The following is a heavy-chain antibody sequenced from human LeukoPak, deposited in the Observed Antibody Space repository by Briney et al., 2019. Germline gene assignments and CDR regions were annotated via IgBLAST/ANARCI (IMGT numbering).Heavy chain of an antibody. CDR3: AKQSRGAYTYGRPDYYYYYMDV. J-gene: IGHJ6*03. Sequence: GGSLRLSCAASAFTFSSYAMHWVRQAPGKGLEWVAVISYDGSNKYYADSVKGRFTISRDNSKNTLYLQMKSLRAEDTAVYYCAKQSRGAYTYGRPDYYYYYMDVWGKGTTVTISS. V-gene: IGHV3-30*04. D-gene: IGHD5-18*01. CDR1: AFTFSSYA. CDR2: ISYDGSNK.